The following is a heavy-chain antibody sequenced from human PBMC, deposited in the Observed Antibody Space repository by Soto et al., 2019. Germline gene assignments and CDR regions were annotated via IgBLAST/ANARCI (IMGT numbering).Heavy chain of an antibody. V-gene: IGHV3-11*05. CDR2: INSSSSYK. Sequence: QVQLVESGGGLVKPGGSLRLSCAASGFTFSDYYMSWIRQAPGKGLEWVSYINSSSSYKNYADSVKGRFTISRDNSKNSLYRQMNSLKNENMAVYYCARTIVAAGGRRYFDHWGRGTLVTVSS. D-gene: IGHD6-13*01. CDR1: GFTFSDYY. CDR3: ARTIVAAGGRRYFDH. J-gene: IGHJ2*01.